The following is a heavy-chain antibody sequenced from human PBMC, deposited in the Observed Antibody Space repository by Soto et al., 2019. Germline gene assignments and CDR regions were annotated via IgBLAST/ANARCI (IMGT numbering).Heavy chain of an antibody. V-gene: IGHV4-30-4*08. J-gene: IGHJ4*02. CDR1: GVSISSAYSW. CDR2: IYYSGST. Sequence: SLTWSHSRTTSGVSISSAYSWVGNLIQPPGKGLEWIGYIYYSGSTYYNPSLKSRVTISVDTSKNQFSLKLSSVTAADTAVYYCARVRVSYVVVDDWGPGTLVTVS. CDR3: ARVRVSYVVVDD. D-gene: IGHD1-26*01.